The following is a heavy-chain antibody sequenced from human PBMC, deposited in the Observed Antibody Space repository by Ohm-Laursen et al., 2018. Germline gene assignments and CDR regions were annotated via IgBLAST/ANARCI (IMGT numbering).Heavy chain of an antibody. D-gene: IGHD4-17*01. CDR2: VESDESGT. CDR1: GFTFSNYW. J-gene: IGHJ6*02. CDR3: AVMTTVTFYYYYGMDV. Sequence: SLRLSCAASGFTFSNYWMHWVRQAPGKGLVWVSRVESDESGTTYADSVKGRFTISRDNAKNTLYLQMNSLRAEDTAVYYCAVMTTVTFYYYYGMDVWGQGTTVTVSS. V-gene: IGHV3-74*01.